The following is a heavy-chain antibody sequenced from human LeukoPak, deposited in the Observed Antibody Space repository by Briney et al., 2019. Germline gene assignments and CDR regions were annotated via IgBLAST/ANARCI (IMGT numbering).Heavy chain of an antibody. V-gene: IGHV1-2*02. CDR2: INANSGGT. J-gene: IGHJ4*02. D-gene: IGHD3-9*01. CDR1: GYTFTGYY. Sequence: ASVKVSCKASGYTFTGYYMHWVRLAPGQGLEWMGWINANSGGTNYAQKFQGRVTMTRDTSISTAYMELSRLRSDDTAVYYCARSSRYDIWTGYPYWGQGTLVTVSP. CDR3: ARSSRYDIWTGYPY.